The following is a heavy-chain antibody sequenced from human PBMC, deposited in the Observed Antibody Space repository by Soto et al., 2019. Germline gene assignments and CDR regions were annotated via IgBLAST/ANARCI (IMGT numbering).Heavy chain of an antibody. J-gene: IGHJ4*02. D-gene: IGHD3-3*01. V-gene: IGHV3-21*01. CDR2: ISPSGSYM. CDR1: GFIFNTYS. Sequence: EMQLVESGGGLVKPGGSLRLSCAVSGFIFNTYSMDWVRQAPGKGLEWVASISPSGSYMYYGDSLKGRFTVSRDNAKNSLYLQMDSLRADDTAIYYCARFGLVTFDCWGQGTLVTVSS. CDR3: ARFGLVTFDC.